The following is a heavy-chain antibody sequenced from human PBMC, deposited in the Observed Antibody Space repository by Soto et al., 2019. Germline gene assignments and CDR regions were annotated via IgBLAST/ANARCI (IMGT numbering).Heavy chain of an antibody. V-gene: IGHV1-3*01. CDR2: INAANGDT. Sequence: ASVKVSCKASGYTFTSYGIHWVRQAPGQRLEWMGWINAANGDTKYSPKFQGRVTITRDTSASTAYMELSSLRSEDTAVYYCVRRHVSATGIDWFDPWGQGTLVTVYS. CDR3: VRRHVSATGIDWFDP. CDR1: GYTFTSYG. D-gene: IGHD6-13*01. J-gene: IGHJ5*02.